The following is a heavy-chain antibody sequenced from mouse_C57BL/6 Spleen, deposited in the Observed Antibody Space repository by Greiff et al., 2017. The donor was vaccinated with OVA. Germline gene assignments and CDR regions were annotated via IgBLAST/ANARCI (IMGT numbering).Heavy chain of an antibody. CDR3: ARETTAQGFAY. CDR2: ISYDGSN. CDR1: GYSITSGYY. Sequence: EVQLQESGPGLVKPSQSLSLTCSVTGYSITSGYYRNWIRQFPGNKLEWMGYISYDGSNNYNPSLKNRISITRDTSKNQFFLKLNSVTTEDTATYYCARETTAQGFAYWGQGTLVTVSA. D-gene: IGHD3-2*02. J-gene: IGHJ3*01. V-gene: IGHV3-6*01.